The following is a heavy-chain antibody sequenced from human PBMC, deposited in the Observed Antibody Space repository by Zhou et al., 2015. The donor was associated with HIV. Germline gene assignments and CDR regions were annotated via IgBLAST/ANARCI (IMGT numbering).Heavy chain of an antibody. Sequence: QAVLVQSGAEVKKPGASVKVSCKGFGYSFSGYYVHWVRQVDGEGLQWMGRISPGSGETTYARKFQGRLTMTSDASFATASVTTAYMELKGLTSDDTAVYYCARHSGFDGWASHYYYMDLWGGGTAVTVSS. V-gene: IGHV1-2*06. CDR2: ISPGSGET. D-gene: IGHD5-12*01. J-gene: IGHJ6*03. CDR3: ARHSGFDGWASHYYYMDL. CDR1: GYSFSGYY.